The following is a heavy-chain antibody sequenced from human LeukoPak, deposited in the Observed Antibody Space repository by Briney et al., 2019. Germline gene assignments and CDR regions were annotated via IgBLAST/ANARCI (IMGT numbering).Heavy chain of an antibody. D-gene: IGHD3-22*01. Sequence: PSETLSLTCAVYGGSFSGYYWSWIRQPPGKGLEWIGEINHSGSTNYNPSLKSRVTISVDTSKNQFTLKLSSVTAADTAVYYCASHTYYYDSSGYVYYYYYGMDVWGQGTTVTVSS. V-gene: IGHV4-34*01. CDR3: ASHTYYYDSSGYVYYYYYGMDV. J-gene: IGHJ6*02. CDR1: GGSFSGYY. CDR2: INHSGST.